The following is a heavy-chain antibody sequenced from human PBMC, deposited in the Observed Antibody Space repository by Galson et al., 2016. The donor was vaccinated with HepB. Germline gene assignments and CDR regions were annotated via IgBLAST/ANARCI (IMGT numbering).Heavy chain of an antibody. CDR3: ARLSWQWLVPIFDY. V-gene: IGHV3-53*01. D-gene: IGHD6-19*01. CDR1: GFTVSSNY. Sequence: SLRLSCAASGFTVSSNYMSWVRQAPGKGLEWVSVIYSGGSPYYADSVQGRFTISRDNSKNTLYLQMNSLRAEDTAVYYCARLSWQWLVPIFDYWGQGTLVTVSS. J-gene: IGHJ4*02. CDR2: IYSGGSP.